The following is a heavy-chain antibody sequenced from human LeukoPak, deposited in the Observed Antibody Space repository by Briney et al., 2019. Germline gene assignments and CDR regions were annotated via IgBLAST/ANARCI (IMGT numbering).Heavy chain of an antibody. Sequence: GGSLRLSCAASGFTFSDYYMSWIRQAPGKGLEWVSYISSSGSTIYYADSVKGRFTISRDNAKNSLYLQVNSLRAEDTAVYYCARGWLNYDILTGYPDYYYGMDVWGQGTTVTVSS. CDR2: ISSSGSTI. D-gene: IGHD3-9*01. J-gene: IGHJ6*02. CDR3: ARGWLNYDILTGYPDYYYGMDV. CDR1: GFTFSDYY. V-gene: IGHV3-11*01.